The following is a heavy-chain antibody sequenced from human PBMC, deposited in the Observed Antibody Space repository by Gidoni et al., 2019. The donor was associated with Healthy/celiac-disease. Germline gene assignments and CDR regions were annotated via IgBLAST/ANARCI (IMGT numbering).Heavy chain of an antibody. CDR1: GGSFSGYY. J-gene: IGHJ6*02. V-gene: IGHV4-34*01. Sequence: QVQLQQWGAGLLKPSETLSLPCAVYGGSFSGYYWSWIRQPPGKGLEWIGEINHSGSTNYNPSLKSRVTISVDTSKNQFSLKLSSVTAADTAVYYCARARSPGCGGDCHPPAYYYYGMDVWGQGTTVTVSS. CDR3: ARARSPGCGGDCHPPAYYYYGMDV. D-gene: IGHD2-21*02. CDR2: INHSGST.